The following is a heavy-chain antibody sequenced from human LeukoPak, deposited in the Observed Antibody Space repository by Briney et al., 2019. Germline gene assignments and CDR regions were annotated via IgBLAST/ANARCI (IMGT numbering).Heavy chain of an antibody. CDR2: IYHSGST. D-gene: IGHD3-10*01. V-gene: IGHV4-4*02. CDR1: GGSISSSNW. CDR3: ARECDYGSGSYSL. J-gene: IGHJ4*02. Sequence: SGTLSLTCAVSGGSISSSNWWSWVRQPPGKGLEWIGEIYHSGSTNYNPSLKSRVTISVDKSKNQFSLKLSSVTAADTAVYYCARECDYGSGSYSLWGQGTLVTVSS.